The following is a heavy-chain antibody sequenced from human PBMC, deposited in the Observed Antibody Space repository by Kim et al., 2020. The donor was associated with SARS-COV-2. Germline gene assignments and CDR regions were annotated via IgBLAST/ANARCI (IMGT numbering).Heavy chain of an antibody. Sequence: SETLSLTCTVSGGSISSYYWSWIRQPPGKGLEWIGYIYYSGSTNYNPSRKSRVTITVDTSKNQSSLKLSSVNAADTAVYYCAKSSTSGGYTDVWGQGTTV. J-gene: IGHJ6*02. D-gene: IGHD2-2*01. CDR3: AKSSTSGGYTDV. V-gene: IGHV4-59*08. CDR1: GGSISSYY. CDR2: IYYSGST.